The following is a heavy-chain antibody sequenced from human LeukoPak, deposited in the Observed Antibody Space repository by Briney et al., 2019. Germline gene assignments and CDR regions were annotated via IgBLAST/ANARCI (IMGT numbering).Heavy chain of an antibody. CDR3: AKLSTSSSWYEDY. D-gene: IGHD6-13*01. Sequence: GRSLRLSCAASGFTFDDYVMHWVRQAPGKGLEWVSGISWNSGRIAYADSVKGRFTISRDNAKNSLYLQMNSLRAEDTAVYYCAKLSTSSSWYEDYWGQGTLVTVSS. V-gene: IGHV3-9*01. CDR1: GFTFDDYV. CDR2: ISWNSGRI. J-gene: IGHJ4*02.